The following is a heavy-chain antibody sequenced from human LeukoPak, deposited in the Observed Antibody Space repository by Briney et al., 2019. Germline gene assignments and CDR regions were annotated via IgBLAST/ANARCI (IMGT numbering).Heavy chain of an antibody. Sequence: SETLSLTCTVSGGSISSYYWSWIRQPPGKGLEWIGYIYYSGSTTYNPSLKSRVTISVDTSKNQFSLKLSSVTAADTAVYYCARQGKDYYYYYGMDVWGQGTTVTVSS. CDR2: IYYSGST. CDR3: ARQGKDYYYYYGMDV. CDR1: GGSISSYY. V-gene: IGHV4-59*01. J-gene: IGHJ6*02.